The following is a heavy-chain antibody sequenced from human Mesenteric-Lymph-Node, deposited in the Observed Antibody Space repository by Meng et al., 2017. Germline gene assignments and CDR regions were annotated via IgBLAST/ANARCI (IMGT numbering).Heavy chain of an antibody. CDR2: IRSKANSYAT. D-gene: IGHD2-21*02. CDR1: GFTFSGSA. Sequence: EGPLVGSGGGLCQPGGSLKLSCAASGFTFSGSAMHWVRQASGKGLEWVGRIRSKANSYATAYAASVKGRFTISRDDSKNTAYLQMNSLKTEDTAVYYCTSVVTAIPLWGQGTLVTVSS. CDR3: TSVVTAIPL. J-gene: IGHJ4*02. V-gene: IGHV3-73*01.